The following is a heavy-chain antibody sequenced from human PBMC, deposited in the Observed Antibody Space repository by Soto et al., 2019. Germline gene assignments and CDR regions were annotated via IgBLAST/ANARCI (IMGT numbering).Heavy chain of an antibody. CDR3: AKKGMVATSRPQIRDYGMDV. V-gene: IGHV1-69*06. Sequence: SVKVSCKASGGTFSSYAISWVRQAPGQGLEWMGGIIPIFGTANYAQKFQGRVTITADKSTSTAYMELSSLRSEDTAVYYCAKKGMVATSRPQIRDYGMDVWGQGITVTVSS. CDR1: GGTFSSYA. D-gene: IGHD5-12*01. CDR2: IIPIFGTA. J-gene: IGHJ6*02.